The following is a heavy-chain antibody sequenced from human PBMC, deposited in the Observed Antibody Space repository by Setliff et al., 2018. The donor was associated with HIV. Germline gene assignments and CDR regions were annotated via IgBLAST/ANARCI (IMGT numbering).Heavy chain of an antibody. CDR2: IDSSGTT. CDR1: GGSFGVYR. Sequence: SETLSLTCTMSGGSFGVYRWSWIRQSAGRGLEWIGRIDSSGTTDCKPSLKGRVAISVDTSRNQFSLRVTSVTAADTAVYFCARDRHSSGLGSYGPWGPGILVTVSS. CDR3: ARDRHSSGLGSYGP. V-gene: IGHV4-4*07. J-gene: IGHJ5*02. D-gene: IGHD3-10*01.